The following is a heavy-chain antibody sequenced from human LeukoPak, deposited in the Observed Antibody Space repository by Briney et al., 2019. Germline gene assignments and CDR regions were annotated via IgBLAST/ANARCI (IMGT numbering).Heavy chain of an antibody. J-gene: IGHJ5*02. Sequence: PSETLSLTCAVYGGSFSGYYWSWIRQPPGKGLEWIGEINHSGSTNYNPSLKSRVTISVDASKSQFSLRLSSVTAADTAVYYCARLTYSNNWYFRRGLDNWFDPWGQGTLVTVSS. D-gene: IGHD6-13*01. CDR1: GGSFSGYY. V-gene: IGHV4-34*01. CDR2: INHSGST. CDR3: ARLTYSNNWYFRRGLDNWFDP.